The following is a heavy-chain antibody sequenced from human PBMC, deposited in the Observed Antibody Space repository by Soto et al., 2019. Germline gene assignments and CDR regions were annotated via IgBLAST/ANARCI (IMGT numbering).Heavy chain of an antibody. CDR2: ISWDGGST. D-gene: IGHD3-10*01. V-gene: IGHV3-43D*04. CDR3: AKERLTGFGENYYYYGMDV. J-gene: IGHJ6*02. Sequence: EVQLVESGGVVVQPGGSLRLSCAASGFTFDDYAMHWVRQAPGKGLEWVSLISWDGGSTYYADSVKGRFTISRDNSKNSLYLQMNSLRAEDTALYYCAKERLTGFGENYYYYGMDVWGQGTTVTVSS. CDR1: GFTFDDYA.